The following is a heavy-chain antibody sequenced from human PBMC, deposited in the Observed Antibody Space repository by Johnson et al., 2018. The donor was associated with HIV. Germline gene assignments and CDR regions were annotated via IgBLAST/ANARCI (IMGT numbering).Heavy chain of an antibody. J-gene: IGHJ3*02. CDR1: GFTFSSYG. CDR2: ISYDGSNK. CDR3: AKDRKWELLRLDAFDI. Sequence: VQLMESGGGVVQPGRSLRLSCAASGFTFSSYGMHWVRQAPGKGLEWVAVISYDGSNKYYADSVKGRFTISRDNSKNTLYLQMNSLRAEDTAVYYCAKDRKWELLRLDAFDIWGQGTMVTVSS. V-gene: IGHV3-30*19. D-gene: IGHD1-26*01.